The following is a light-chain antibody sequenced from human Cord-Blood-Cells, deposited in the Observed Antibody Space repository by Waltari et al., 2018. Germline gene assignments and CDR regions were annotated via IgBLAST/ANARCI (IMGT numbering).Light chain of an antibody. V-gene: IGKV1-39*01. Sequence: DIQMTQSPSSLSASVGDRVTITCRASQSISSYLNWYPQKPGKAHKLLIYAASSLQSGVPSRFSGSGSGTDFTLTISSLQPEDFATYYCQQSYSTLTWTFGQGTKVEIK. CDR2: AAS. J-gene: IGKJ1*01. CDR1: QSISSY. CDR3: QQSYSTLTWT.